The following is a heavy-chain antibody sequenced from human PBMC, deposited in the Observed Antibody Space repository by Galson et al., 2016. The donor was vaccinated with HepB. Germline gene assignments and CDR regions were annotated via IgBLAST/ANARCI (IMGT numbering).Heavy chain of an antibody. J-gene: IGHJ4*02. D-gene: IGHD3-16*01. Sequence: SLRLSCAASGFIFSDHYMGWVRQAPGKGLEWVGRSKNRANSYTTEYAASVKGRFTISSDHSKNSLYLQMNGLKAEDTAVYYCATSIGGASKRYWGQGTLVTVSS. CDR2: SKNRANSYTT. CDR1: GFIFSDHY. V-gene: IGHV3-72*01. CDR3: ATSIGGASKRY.